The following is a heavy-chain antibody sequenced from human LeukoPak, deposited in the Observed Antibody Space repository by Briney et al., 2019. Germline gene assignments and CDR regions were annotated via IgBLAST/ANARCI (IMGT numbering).Heavy chain of an antibody. J-gene: IGHJ5*02. CDR2: INHSGST. CDR1: GGSISSYY. V-gene: IGHV4-34*01. CDR3: ARELGVWPESPNWFDP. D-gene: IGHD7-27*01. Sequence: SETLSLTCTVSGGSISSYYWSWIRQPPGKGLEWIGEINHSGSTNYNPSLKSRVTISVDTSKNQFSLKLSSVTAADTAVYYCARELGVWPESPNWFDPWGQGTLVTVSS.